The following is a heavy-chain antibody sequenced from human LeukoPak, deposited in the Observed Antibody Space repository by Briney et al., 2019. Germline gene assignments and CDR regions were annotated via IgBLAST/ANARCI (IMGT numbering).Heavy chain of an antibody. J-gene: IGHJ4*02. CDR1: GGSFSGYY. D-gene: IGHD3-22*01. CDR3: ASPEPNDSSGYYFHY. Sequence: SETLSLTCAVYGGSFSGYYRSWIRQPPGKGLEWIGEINHSGSTNYNPSLKSRVTISVDTSKNQFSLKLSSVTAADTAVYYCASPEPNDSSGYYFHYWGQGTLVTVSS. CDR2: INHSGST. V-gene: IGHV4-34*01.